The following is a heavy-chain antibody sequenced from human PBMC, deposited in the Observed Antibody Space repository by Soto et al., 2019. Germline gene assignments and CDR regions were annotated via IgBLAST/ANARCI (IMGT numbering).Heavy chain of an antibody. CDR2: ISGSGCST. CDR3: AKGRIAAAGHPFDY. Sequence: GGSLRLSGAASVFTFSSYAMSWVRQAPGKGLEWVSAISGSGCSTYYADSVKGRFTISRDNSKNTLYLQMNSLRAEDTAVYYCAKGRIAAAGHPFDYWGQGTLVTVSS. V-gene: IGHV3-23*01. CDR1: VFTFSSYA. J-gene: IGHJ4*02. D-gene: IGHD6-13*01.